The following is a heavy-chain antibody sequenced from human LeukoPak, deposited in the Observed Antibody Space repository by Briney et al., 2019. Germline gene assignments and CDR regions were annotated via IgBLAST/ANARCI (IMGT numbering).Heavy chain of an antibody. V-gene: IGHV3-23*01. CDR2: ISGSGGST. CDR3: AKSAHYDILTPSDY. J-gene: IGHJ4*02. D-gene: IGHD3-9*01. Sequence: GSLILSCAASGFTFSSYAMSWVRQAPGKGLEWVSAISGSGGSTYYADSVKGRFTISRDNSKNTLYLQMNSLRAEDTAVYYCAKSAHYDILTPSDYWGQGTLVTVSS. CDR1: GFTFSSYA.